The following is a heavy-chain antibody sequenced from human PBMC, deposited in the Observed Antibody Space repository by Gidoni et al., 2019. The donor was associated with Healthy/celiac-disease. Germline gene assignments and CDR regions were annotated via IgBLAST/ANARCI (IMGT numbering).Heavy chain of an antibody. CDR1: GFTFSSYG. V-gene: IGHV3-33*01. CDR2: IWYDGSNT. CDR3: ARGTGTTDY. D-gene: IGHD1-7*01. Sequence: QVQLVESGGGVVQPGRSLRLSCAASGFTFSSYGLHWVRQAPGKGLEWVAVIWYDGSNTYYADSVKGRFTISRDNSKNTLYLQMNSLRAEDTAVYYCARGTGTTDYWGQGTLVTVSS. J-gene: IGHJ4*02.